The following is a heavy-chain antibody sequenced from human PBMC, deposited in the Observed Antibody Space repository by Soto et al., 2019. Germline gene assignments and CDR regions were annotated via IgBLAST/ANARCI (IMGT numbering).Heavy chain of an antibody. Sequence: QVQLVESGGGVVQPGRSLRLSCAASGFTFSSYGMHWVRQAPGKGLEWVAVISYDGTNNYYTESVKGRFTISRDNSKNTLFLQMNSLRAEDTAVYFCAKGDCSGGSCYFSAFDIWGQGTMDTVSS. D-gene: IGHD2-15*01. V-gene: IGHV3-30*18. CDR3: AKGDCSGGSCYFSAFDI. CDR2: ISYDGTNN. J-gene: IGHJ3*02. CDR1: GFTFSSYG.